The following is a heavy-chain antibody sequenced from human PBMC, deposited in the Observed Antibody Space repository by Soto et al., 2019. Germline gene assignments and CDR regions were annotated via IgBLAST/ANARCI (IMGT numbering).Heavy chain of an antibody. J-gene: IGHJ5*02. CDR1: ESTFMNCD. CDR3: VRMASSGTLNWFDP. V-gene: IGHV1-8*01. CDR2: MNPNSGNT. D-gene: IGHD1-1*01. Sequence: ASVKVSCKASESTFMNCDISWVRQATGQGPEWMGWMNPNSGNTGYALKFQGRVSMTRNTSIYTVYLELSSLASDDTAVYYCVRMASSGTLNWFDPWGQGTLVTVSS.